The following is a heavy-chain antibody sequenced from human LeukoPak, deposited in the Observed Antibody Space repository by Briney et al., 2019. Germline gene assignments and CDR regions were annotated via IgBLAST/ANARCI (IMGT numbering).Heavy chain of an antibody. Sequence: GGSLRLSCAASGFTFSSNWMHWVRQAPGKGLVWVSRINEDGSTTNYADSVKGRSTIFRDNAKNTLYLQMNSLRAEDSALYYCARGGRGSAAVVAPRSFDIWGQGTMVTVSS. V-gene: IGHV3-74*01. D-gene: IGHD3-22*01. CDR2: INEDGSTT. CDR3: ARGGRGSAAVVAPRSFDI. CDR1: GFTFSSNW. J-gene: IGHJ3*02.